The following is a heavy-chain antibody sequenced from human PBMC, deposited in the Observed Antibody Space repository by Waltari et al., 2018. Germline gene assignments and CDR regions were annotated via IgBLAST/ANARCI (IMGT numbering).Heavy chain of an antibody. CDR3: ARRDTIDAFDI. Sequence: QVQLQQWGAGLLKPSETLSLTCAAYGGSFSGYYWSWIRQPPGKGLEWIGEINHSGSTNYNPSLKSRVTISVDTSKNQFSLKLSSVTAADTAVYYCARRDTIDAFDIWGQGTMVTVSS. V-gene: IGHV4-34*01. D-gene: IGHD3-3*01. CDR1: GGSFSGYY. CDR2: INHSGST. J-gene: IGHJ3*02.